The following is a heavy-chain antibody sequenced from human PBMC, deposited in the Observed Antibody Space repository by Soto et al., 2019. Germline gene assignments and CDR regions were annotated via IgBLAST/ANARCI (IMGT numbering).Heavy chain of an antibody. J-gene: IGHJ6*02. Sequence: GGSLRLSCVASGFSFRTHTLVWVRQAPGKGLEWVSYISTGGTYLEYAHSVKGRFTISRDDAADSVFLQMNSLKGDDTAVYYCAKGGADITSPYGMDVWGQGTTVTVYS. CDR3: AKGGADITSPYGMDV. CDR2: ISTGGTYL. D-gene: IGHD2-2*01. V-gene: IGHV3-21*06. CDR1: GFSFRTHT.